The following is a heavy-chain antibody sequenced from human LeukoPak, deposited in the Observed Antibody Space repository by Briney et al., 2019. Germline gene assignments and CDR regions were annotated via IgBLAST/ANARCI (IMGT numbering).Heavy chain of an antibody. CDR1: GYTFTSYD. D-gene: IGHD3-3*01. Sequence: ASVKVSCKASGYTFTSYDINWVRQATGQGLEWMGWMNPNSGNTGYAQKFQGRVTMTRNTSISTAYMELSSLRSEDTAVYYCARDTSLLDYDFWSGPYYGMDVWGQGTTVTVSS. V-gene: IGHV1-8*01. CDR3: ARDTSLLDYDFWSGPYYGMDV. CDR2: MNPNSGNT. J-gene: IGHJ6*02.